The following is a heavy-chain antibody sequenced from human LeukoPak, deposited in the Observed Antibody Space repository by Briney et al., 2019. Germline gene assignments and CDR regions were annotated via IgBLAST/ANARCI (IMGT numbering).Heavy chain of an antibody. CDR2: TKSKNDGGTI. V-gene: IGHV3-15*01. D-gene: IGHD2-21*01. CDR3: TTLISMAARGY. J-gene: IGHJ4*02. CDR1: GFTFSTYS. Sequence: GGSLRLSCAASGFTFSTYSMNWVRQAPGKGLEWVGRTKSKNDGGTIDYAAPVKGRFTISRDDSKNTLYLQMNSLNTEDTAVYYCTTLISMAARGYWGQGTLVTVSS.